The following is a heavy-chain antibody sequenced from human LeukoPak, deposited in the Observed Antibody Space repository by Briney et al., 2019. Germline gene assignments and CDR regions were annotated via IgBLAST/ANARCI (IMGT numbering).Heavy chain of an antibody. J-gene: IGHJ4*02. Sequence: GGSLRLSCAASGFTFSSYAMHWVRQAPGKGLEWVAVISYDGSNKYYADSVKGRFTISRDNSKNTLYLQMNSLRAEDTAVYYCARDPYGGNFPDYWGQGTLVTVPS. CDR1: GFTFSSYA. CDR2: ISYDGSNK. D-gene: IGHD4-23*01. V-gene: IGHV3-30-3*01. CDR3: ARDPYGGNFPDY.